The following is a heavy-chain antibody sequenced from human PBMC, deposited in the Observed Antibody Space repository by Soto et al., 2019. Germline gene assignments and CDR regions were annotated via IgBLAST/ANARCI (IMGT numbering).Heavy chain of an antibody. V-gene: IGHV3-21*01. Sequence: ESGGGLVKPGGSLRLSCAASGFTFSSYSINWVRQAPGKGLEWVSSISSSSSYIYYADSVKGRFTISRDNAKNSLYLQMNSLRAEDTAVYYCARDQPGYSYGYGLGYWGQGTLVTVSS. CDR3: ARDQPGYSYGYGLGY. D-gene: IGHD5-18*01. CDR1: GFTFSSYS. J-gene: IGHJ4*02. CDR2: ISSSSSYI.